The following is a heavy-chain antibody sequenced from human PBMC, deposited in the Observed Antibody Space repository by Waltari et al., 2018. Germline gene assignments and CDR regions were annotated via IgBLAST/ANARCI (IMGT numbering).Heavy chain of an antibody. J-gene: IGHJ4*02. CDR3: ARRPRGGDIHFDY. CDR1: VNSIDGYY. Sequence: QVQLQESGPGLVKPSETLSLTCTVLVNSIDGYYWSWIRQSPGKGLEWIGYIYYDGNTKYSPSLKSRVTISVDRSKKQFSLMMTSVTAADTAVYYCARRPRGGDIHFDYWGQGILVTVSS. D-gene: IGHD3-10*01. V-gene: IGHV4-59*08. CDR2: IYYDGNT.